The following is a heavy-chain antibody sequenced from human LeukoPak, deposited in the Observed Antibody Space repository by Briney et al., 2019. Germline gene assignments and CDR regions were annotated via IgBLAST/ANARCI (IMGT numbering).Heavy chain of an antibody. J-gene: IGHJ4*02. V-gene: IGHV3-11*01. CDR2: ISSSGATI. Sequence: GGSLRLSCAASGFTFSDHYMSWIRQAPGKGLEWVSYISSSGATIYYADSVKGRFTISRDNAKNSLYLRMNSLRAEDTAVYYCAREVVVPGAPYYFDYWGQGTLVTVSS. D-gene: IGHD2-2*01. CDR1: GFTFSDHY. CDR3: AREVVVPGAPYYFDY.